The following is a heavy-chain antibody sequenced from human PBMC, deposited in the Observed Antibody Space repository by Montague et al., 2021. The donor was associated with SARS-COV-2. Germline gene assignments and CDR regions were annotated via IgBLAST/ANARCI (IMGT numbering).Heavy chain of an antibody. CDR3: ARGMIRGVTTPFDY. J-gene: IGHJ4*02. D-gene: IGHD3-10*01. Sequence: SETLSLTCSVSRGSIISSGYYWGWIRQPPGKELEWIGNIYYSGSTYYNPSLQSRGTISVDTSKNHLSLSLSSVTAADTAVYFCARGMIRGVTTPFDYWGQGSQVTVSS. V-gene: IGHV4-39*02. CDR1: RGSIISSGYY. CDR2: IYYSGST.